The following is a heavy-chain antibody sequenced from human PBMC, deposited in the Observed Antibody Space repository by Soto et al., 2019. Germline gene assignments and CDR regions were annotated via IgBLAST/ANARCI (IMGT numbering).Heavy chain of an antibody. V-gene: IGHV3-33*01. CDR1: GFSFIVYG. Sequence: PGWSLRLACETSGFSFIVYGMHWVRQAPGKGLEWVAVIWYDASKQFYAASVEGRFTISRDNSKAILYLQMNSLRAEDTAVYYCAAWAEGATEVHWGQGTLVTVSS. J-gene: IGHJ4*02. CDR3: AAWAEGATEVH. D-gene: IGHD2-15*01. CDR2: IWYDASKQ.